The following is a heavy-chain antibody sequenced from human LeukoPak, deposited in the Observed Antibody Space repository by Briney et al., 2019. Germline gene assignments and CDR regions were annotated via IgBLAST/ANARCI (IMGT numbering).Heavy chain of an antibody. D-gene: IGHD6-19*01. CDR1: GFTFSSYD. CDR2: ISDSGTRT. Sequence: PGGFLRLSCAASGFTFSSYDMGWVRQAPGKGLEWVSAISDSGTRTYYADSVKGRFTISRDNFKNTLYLQMNSLRAGDTAVYYCAKDSRRTSGWYYFDYWGQGTLVTVSS. J-gene: IGHJ4*02. V-gene: IGHV3-23*01. CDR3: AKDSRRTSGWYYFDY.